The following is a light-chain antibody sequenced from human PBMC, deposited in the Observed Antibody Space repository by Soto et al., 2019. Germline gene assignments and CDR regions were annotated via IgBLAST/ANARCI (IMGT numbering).Light chain of an antibody. V-gene: IGKV3-15*01. CDR2: GAA. Sequence: EILMTQSPAILSLSPGEISTLSCRANQSISSNLAWYQQKPGQAPRLLIYGAATRATGIPARFSGSGSGTDFTLTINSLQSEDFAVYYCQMYNNWVGTFGGGTKVDIK. CDR1: QSISSN. J-gene: IGKJ4*01. CDR3: QMYNNWVGT.